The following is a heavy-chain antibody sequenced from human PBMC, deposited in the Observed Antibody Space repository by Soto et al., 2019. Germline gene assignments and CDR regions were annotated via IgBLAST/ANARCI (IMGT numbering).Heavy chain of an antibody. CDR1: GFTFTTYA. CDR2: ISYDGSDK. CDR3: VRWLSGYYYGMAV. D-gene: IGHD3-3*01. J-gene: IGHJ6*02. Sequence: QVQLVESGGGVVQPGRSLRLSCAASGFTFTTYAMHWVRQAAGKVLEWVAIISYDGSDKNYADSVKGRFTFSRDNSKNTVYLQMNSLRVDDTAVYYCVRWLSGYYYGMAVCGQGTTVIVSS. V-gene: IGHV3-30-3*01.